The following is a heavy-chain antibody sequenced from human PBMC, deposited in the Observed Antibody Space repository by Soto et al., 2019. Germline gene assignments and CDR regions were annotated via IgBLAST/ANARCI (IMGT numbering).Heavy chain of an antibody. CDR2: ISSSSSTV. D-gene: IGHD3-16*01. V-gene: IGHV3-48*01. Sequence: GGSLRLSCAASGFTFSIFSMNWVRQAPGKGLEWVSYISSSSSTVYYADSVKGRFSISRDNAKNSLYLQMNSLRAEDTAVYYCARSIPGGYWGQGTQVTVSS. J-gene: IGHJ4*02. CDR3: ARSIPGGY. CDR1: GFTFSIFS.